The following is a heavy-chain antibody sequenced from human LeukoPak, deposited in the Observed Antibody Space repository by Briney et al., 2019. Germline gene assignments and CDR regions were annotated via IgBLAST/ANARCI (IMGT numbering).Heavy chain of an antibody. CDR3: ARDTPAGDFEY. J-gene: IGHJ4*02. D-gene: IGHD6-19*01. CDR1: EFIVSTNY. Sequence: GGSLRLSCAASEFIVSTNYMIWVRQAPGKGLEWVSVIYSVGGTYYADSVRGRFTISRDNSKNMLYLQMNSLRAEDTAVYYCARDTPAGDFEYWGQGTLVTVSS. V-gene: IGHV3-53*01. CDR2: IYSVGGT.